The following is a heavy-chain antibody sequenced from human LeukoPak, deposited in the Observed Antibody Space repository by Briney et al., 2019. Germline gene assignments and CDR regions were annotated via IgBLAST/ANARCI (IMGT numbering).Heavy chain of an antibody. CDR3: PRLVVVPASYGVGVYYYGMDV. V-gene: IGHV4-59*01. J-gene: IGHJ6*02. CDR2: IYYSGST. D-gene: IGHD2-2*01. CDR1: GGSISSYY. Sequence: ETLSLTCTVSGGSISSYYWSWIRQPPGKGLEWIGYIYYSGSTNYNPSLKSRVTISVDTSKNQFSLKLSSVTAAEPALHYSPRLVVVPASYGVGVYYYGMDVWGQGTTVTVSS.